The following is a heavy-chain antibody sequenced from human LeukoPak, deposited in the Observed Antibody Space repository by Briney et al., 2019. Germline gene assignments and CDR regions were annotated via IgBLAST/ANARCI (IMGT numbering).Heavy chain of an antibody. D-gene: IGHD5-24*01. Sequence: GGSLRLSCAASGFIFSDHYMDWVRQAPGKGLEWVGRSRNKANSYTTEYAASVKGRFTISRDDSKNSLYLQMNSLQIEDTAVYYCARVGRRDPFDYWGQGTLVTVSS. CDR3: ARVGRRDPFDY. CDR2: SRNKANSYTT. CDR1: GFIFSDHY. J-gene: IGHJ4*02. V-gene: IGHV3-72*01.